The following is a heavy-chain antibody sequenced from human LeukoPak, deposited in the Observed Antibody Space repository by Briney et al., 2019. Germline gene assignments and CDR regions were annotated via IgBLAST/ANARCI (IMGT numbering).Heavy chain of an antibody. CDR1: GGSLTDYY. Sequence: SETLSLTCPVYGGSLTDYYWAWIRQPPGKGLEWIGEINHSGSTNYSPSLKSQVAISLDTSKNQFFLKLSSVTAADTAVYYCAREDWHFDLWGRGTLVTVCS. J-gene: IGHJ2*01. CDR3: AREDWHFDL. CDR2: INHSGST. V-gene: IGHV4-34*01.